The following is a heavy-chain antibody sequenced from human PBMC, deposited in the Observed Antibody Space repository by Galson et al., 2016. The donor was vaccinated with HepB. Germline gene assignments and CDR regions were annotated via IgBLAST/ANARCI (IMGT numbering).Heavy chain of an antibody. Sequence: SLRLSCAASGFTFSSYAMSWVRQAPGKGLEWVSVISRSGDGTHYADSVKGRFTISRDNSKSTLYLQMNSLRVEDTAVYYCAKDEVFWGQGTLVTVSS. CDR1: GFTFSSYA. V-gene: IGHV3-23*01. J-gene: IGHJ4*02. CDR2: ISRSGDGT. CDR3: AKDEVF.